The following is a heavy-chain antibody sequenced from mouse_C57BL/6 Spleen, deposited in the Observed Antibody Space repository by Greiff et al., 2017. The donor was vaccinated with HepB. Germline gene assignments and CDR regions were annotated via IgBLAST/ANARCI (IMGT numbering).Heavy chain of an antibody. CDR2: IWSGGST. Sequence: QVQLQQSGPGLVQPSQSLSITCTVSGFSLTSYGVHWVRQSPGQGLEWLGVIWSGGSTDYNAAFISSLSISKDKSKSQVFFKMNSLQADDTAIYYCARNFIGSTLYAMDYWGQGTSVTVSS. V-gene: IGHV2-2*01. J-gene: IGHJ4*01. CDR3: ARNFIGSTLYAMDY. CDR1: GFSLTSYG. D-gene: IGHD1-1*01.